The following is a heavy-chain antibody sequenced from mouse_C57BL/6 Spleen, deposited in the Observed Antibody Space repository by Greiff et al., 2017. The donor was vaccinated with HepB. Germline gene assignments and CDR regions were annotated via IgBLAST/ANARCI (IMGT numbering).Heavy chain of an antibody. CDR1: GYTFTSYW. J-gene: IGHJ2*01. Sequence: QVQLQQPGAELVKPGASVKLSCKASGYTFTSYWMHWVKQRPGQGLEWIGMIHPNSGSTNYNEKFKSKATLPVDKSSSTAYMQLSSLTSEDSAVYYCARYTTVVADYFDYWGQGTTLTVSS. V-gene: IGHV1-64*01. CDR2: IHPNSGST. D-gene: IGHD1-1*01. CDR3: ARYTTVVADYFDY.